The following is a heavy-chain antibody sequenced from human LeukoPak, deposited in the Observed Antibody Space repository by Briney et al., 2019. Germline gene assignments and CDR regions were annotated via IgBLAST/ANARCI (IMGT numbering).Heavy chain of an antibody. Sequence: SETLSLTCTVSGGSISSYYWSWIRQSPGKGLEWIGYIYYDGSTDYNPSLRGRVTISVDTPKNQFSLKLSSVTAAETAVYYCAREGRYRYGYNEYHLYMDIWGKGTTVTVSS. CDR2: IYYDGST. D-gene: IGHD5-18*01. J-gene: IGHJ6*03. CDR1: GGSISSYY. CDR3: AREGRYRYGYNEYHLYMDI. V-gene: IGHV4-59*12.